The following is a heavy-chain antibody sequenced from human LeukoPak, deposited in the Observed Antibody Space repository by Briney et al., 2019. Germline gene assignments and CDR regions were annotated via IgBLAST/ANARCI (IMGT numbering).Heavy chain of an antibody. V-gene: IGHV4-59*01. J-gene: IGHJ5*02. D-gene: IGHD2-15*01. CDR1: GGSISSYY. CDR2: IYYSGSA. Sequence: SETLSLTCTVSGGSISSYYWSWIRQPPGKGLEWIGYIYYSGSANYNPSLKSRVTISVDTSKNHFSLKLSSVTAADTAVYHCARVPLGNYYCSGGSCYILENWFDPWGQGTLVTVSS. CDR3: ARVPLGNYYCSGGSCYILENWFDP.